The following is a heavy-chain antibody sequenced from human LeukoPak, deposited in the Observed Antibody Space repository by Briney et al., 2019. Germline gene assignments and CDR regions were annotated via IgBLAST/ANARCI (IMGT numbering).Heavy chain of an antibody. D-gene: IGHD4-17*01. J-gene: IGHJ6*03. V-gene: IGHV3-21*01. CDR2: ISSGSTYI. Sequence: GGSLRLSCAASEFTFSTYSMNWVRQAPGKGLEWVSSISSGSTYIYYADSVKGRFTISRDNAKNSLYLQMNSLRAEDTAVYYCARVHDYGDYWLIYYYYMDVWGKGTTVTVSS. CDR1: EFTFSTYS. CDR3: ARVHDYGDYWLIYYYYMDV.